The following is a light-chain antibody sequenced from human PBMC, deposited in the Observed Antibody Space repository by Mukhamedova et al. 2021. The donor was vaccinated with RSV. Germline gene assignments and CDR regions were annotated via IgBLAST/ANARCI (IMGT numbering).Light chain of an antibody. Sequence: WYQRRVHGEAPKLLIYKASTLQDGVPSRFSGSGSGTEFTLTISSLQPDDFATYYCQHYKSYPWXFGQGTKVEIK. CDR2: KAS. CDR3: QHYKSYPWX. V-gene: IGKV1-5*03. J-gene: IGKJ1*01.